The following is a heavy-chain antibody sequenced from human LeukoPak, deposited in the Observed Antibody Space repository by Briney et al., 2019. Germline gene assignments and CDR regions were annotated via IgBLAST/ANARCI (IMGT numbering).Heavy chain of an antibody. V-gene: IGHV4-34*01. Sequence: SETLSLTCAVYGGSFSGYYWSWIRQPPGKGLEWIGEINHSGSTNYNPSLKSRVTISVDTSKNQFSLKLSSVTAADTAVYYCARERCSSTSCFGYMDVWGKGTTVTVSS. D-gene: IGHD2-2*01. CDR2: INHSGST. CDR3: ARERCSSTSCFGYMDV. CDR1: GGSFSGYY. J-gene: IGHJ6*03.